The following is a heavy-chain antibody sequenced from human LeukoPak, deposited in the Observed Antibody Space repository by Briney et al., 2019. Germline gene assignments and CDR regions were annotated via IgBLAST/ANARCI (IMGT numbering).Heavy chain of an antibody. Sequence: PGGSLRLSCAASGFTFSSYWVSWVRQAPGRGLEWVANIKQDGSEKYYVDSVKGRLTISKDNAKNSLYLQMNSLRAEDTAVYYCARGRGYDYWGQGTLVTVSS. D-gene: IGHD3-22*01. V-gene: IGHV3-7*01. CDR2: IKQDGSEK. CDR1: GFTFSSYW. J-gene: IGHJ4*02. CDR3: ARGRGYDY.